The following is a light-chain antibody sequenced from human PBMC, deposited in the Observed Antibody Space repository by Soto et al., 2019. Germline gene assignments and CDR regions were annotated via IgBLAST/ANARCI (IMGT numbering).Light chain of an antibody. J-gene: IGKJ1*01. CDR2: GAS. CDR3: QQYNNWPPVT. CDR1: QSVSSN. V-gene: IGKV3-15*01. Sequence: EIVMTQSPATLSVSPGERATLSCRASQSVSSNLAWYQQKPGQAPRLLIYGASTRATGIPARFSGSWSGTEFTLTISSLQSEDFAVYYGQQYNNWPPVTVGLGTKGDIK.